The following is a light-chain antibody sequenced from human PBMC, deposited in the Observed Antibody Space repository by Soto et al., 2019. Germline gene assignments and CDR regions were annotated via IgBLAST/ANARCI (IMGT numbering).Light chain of an antibody. CDR1: QSISSW. J-gene: IGKJ1*01. V-gene: IGKV1-5*03. CDR2: KAS. Sequence: DIQMTQSPSTLSASVGDRATITCRASQSISSWLAWYQQKPGKAPKLLIYKASSLESGVPSRFSGSGSGTEFTLTLSSLQPDDFATYYCQQSYTTPTFGQGTKVDIK. CDR3: QQSYTTPT.